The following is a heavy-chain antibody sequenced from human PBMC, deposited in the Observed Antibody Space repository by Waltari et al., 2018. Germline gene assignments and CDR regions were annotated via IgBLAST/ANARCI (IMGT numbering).Heavy chain of an antibody. CDR2: TYYRSKWFY. CDR1: GDSVPSNDAT. V-gene: IGHV6-1*01. J-gene: IGHJ5*02. Sequence: VQLQQSGPGLVKPSQTLPLTCAISGDSVPSNDATWDWVRQSPSRGLEWLGRTYYRSKWFYDYALSVRSRISINPDTTKNQVSLQLKSVTPEDTAVYYCARDLTEGKGNWFDPWGQGTQVTVSS. CDR3: ARDLTEGKGNWFDP. D-gene: IGHD3-10*01.